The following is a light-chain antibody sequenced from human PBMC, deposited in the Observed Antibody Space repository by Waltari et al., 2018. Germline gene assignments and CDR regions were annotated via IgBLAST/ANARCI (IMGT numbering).Light chain of an antibody. CDR2: LGS. CDR1: QSLLHNNGSNY. Sequence: EIVVKQSPVSLVVTPGVPASISCKPSQSLLHNNGSNYVDWYLQKPGQSQQVLIYLGSNRASGVSDRFSGSGSGTDFTLRISRVEADDVGVYYCMQSLEGWTFGQGTKVEIK. V-gene: IGKV2-28*01. J-gene: IGKJ1*01. CDR3: MQSLEGWT.